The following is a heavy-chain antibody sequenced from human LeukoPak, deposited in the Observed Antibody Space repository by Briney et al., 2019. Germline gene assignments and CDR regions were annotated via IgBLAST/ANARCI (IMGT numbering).Heavy chain of an antibody. Sequence: SETLSLTCTVSGGSTTSYYWSWIRQPAGKGLEWIGRIYVSGSTTYNPSLKSRVTISLDTSKNQFSLKLRSVTAADTAVYYCTRGYCSGGSCYSYYYYNYMDVWGKGTTVTVSS. CDR3: TRGYCSGGSCYSYYYYNYMDV. V-gene: IGHV4-4*07. D-gene: IGHD2-15*01. CDR1: GGSTTSYY. CDR2: IYVSGST. J-gene: IGHJ6*03.